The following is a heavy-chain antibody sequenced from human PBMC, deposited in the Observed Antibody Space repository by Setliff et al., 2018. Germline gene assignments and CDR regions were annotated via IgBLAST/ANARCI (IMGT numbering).Heavy chain of an antibody. CDR3: ARDKGDGYGVDAYAGGGFDI. CDR1: GYTFTSYY. V-gene: IGHV1-46*01. D-gene: IGHD4-17*01. J-gene: IGHJ3*02. CDR2: INPSGGST. Sequence: GASVKVSCKASGYTFTSYYMHWVRQAPGQGLEWMGIINPSGGSTSYAQKFQGRVTMTRDTSTSTVYMELSSLRSEDTAVYYCARDKGDGYGVDAYAGGGFDIWGQGTMVTVSS.